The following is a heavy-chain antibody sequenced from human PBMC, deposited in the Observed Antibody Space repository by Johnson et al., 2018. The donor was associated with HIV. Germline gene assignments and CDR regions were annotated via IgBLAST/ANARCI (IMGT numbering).Heavy chain of an antibody. CDR3: ARDNEDIVLVGAFDI. V-gene: IGHV3-30-3*01. J-gene: IGHJ3*02. D-gene: IGHD2-8*02. CDR1: GFTFSSYA. Sequence: QVQLVESGGGVVQPGGSLRLSCAASGFTFSSYAMHWVRQAPGKGLEWVAVISSDGRNKYYADSVKGRFTISRDNSKNTLYLQMNSLRTEDTAVYYCARDNEDIVLVGAFDIWGQGTMVTVS. CDR2: ISSDGRNK.